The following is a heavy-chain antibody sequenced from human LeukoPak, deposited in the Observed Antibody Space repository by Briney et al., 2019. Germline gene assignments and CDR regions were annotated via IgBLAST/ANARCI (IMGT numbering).Heavy chain of an antibody. CDR2: INHSGST. Sequence: SETLSLTCAVYGGSFSGYYWSWIRQPPGKGLEWIGEINHSGSTNYNPSLKSRVTISVDTSKNQFSLKLSSVTAADTAVYYCARGLPRITMVRGEKFPNYYYYGMDVWGQGTTVTVSS. V-gene: IGHV4-34*01. CDR1: GGSFSGYY. J-gene: IGHJ6*02. D-gene: IGHD3-10*01. CDR3: ARGLPRITMVRGEKFPNYYYYGMDV.